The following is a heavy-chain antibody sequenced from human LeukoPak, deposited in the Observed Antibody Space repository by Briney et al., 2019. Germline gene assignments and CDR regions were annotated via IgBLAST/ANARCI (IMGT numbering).Heavy chain of an antibody. CDR2: IWYDGSNK. D-gene: IGHD3-10*01. Sequence: PGRSLRLSCAASGFTFSSYGMHWARQAPGKGLEWVAVIWYDGSNKYYADSVKGRFTISRDNSKNTLYLQMNSLRAEDTAVYYCASSPLWFGEQYFDYWGQGTLVTVSS. CDR1: GFTFSSYG. V-gene: IGHV3-33*01. CDR3: ASSPLWFGEQYFDY. J-gene: IGHJ4*02.